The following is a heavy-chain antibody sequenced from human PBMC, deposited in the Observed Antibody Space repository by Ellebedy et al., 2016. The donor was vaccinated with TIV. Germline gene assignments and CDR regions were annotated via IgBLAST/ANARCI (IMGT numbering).Heavy chain of an antibody. D-gene: IGHD6-13*01. CDR1: GFTVISNY. Sequence: GGSLRLXXAASGFTVISNYMSWVRQAPGKGLEWVSVIYSDGTTYYADSVKGRFTISRDNSKNTLYLQMNSLRAEDTAVYYCASISSSWGGVFDYWGQGTLVTVSS. V-gene: IGHV3-53*05. J-gene: IGHJ4*02. CDR2: IYSDGTT. CDR3: ASISSSWGGVFDY.